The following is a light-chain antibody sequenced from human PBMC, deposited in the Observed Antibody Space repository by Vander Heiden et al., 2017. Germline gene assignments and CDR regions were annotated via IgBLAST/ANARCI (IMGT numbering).Light chain of an antibody. V-gene: IGKV3-20*01. CDR2: GAS. Sequence: EIVLTQSPGTLSLSPGERATLSCRASQSVSSSYLAWYQQKPGQAPRLLIYGASSRATGIPDRFSGSGYGTDFTLTISRREPEDFAVYYCQQNGSSPGFTFGHGTKVDIK. J-gene: IGKJ3*01. CDR1: QSVSSSY. CDR3: QQNGSSPGFT.